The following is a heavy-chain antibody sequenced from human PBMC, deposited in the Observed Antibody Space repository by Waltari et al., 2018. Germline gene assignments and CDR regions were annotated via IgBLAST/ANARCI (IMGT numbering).Heavy chain of an antibody. D-gene: IGHD3-22*01. J-gene: IGHJ1*01. V-gene: IGHV1-69*13. CDR1: GGTFSSSA. CDR2: IIPIFGTA. Sequence: QVQLVQSGAEVKKPGSSVKVSCKASGGTFSSSAISWVRQAPGQGLEWMGGIIPIFGTANYAQKFQGRVTLTADESTSTAYMELSSLRSEDTAVYYCARDHYYDSSGYYWGYFQHWGQGTLVTVSS. CDR3: ARDHYYDSSGYYWGYFQH.